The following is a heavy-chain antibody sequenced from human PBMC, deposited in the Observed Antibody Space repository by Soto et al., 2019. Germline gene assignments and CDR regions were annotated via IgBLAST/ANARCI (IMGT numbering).Heavy chain of an antibody. CDR1: GFTFSSYG. CDR2: IWYDGSNK. Sequence: ESGGGVVQPGRSLRLSCAASGFTFSSYGMHWVRQAPGKGLEWVAGIWYDGSNKYYADSVKGRFTISRDNSKNTLYLQMNSLRDEDTAVYYCARGDDYGDYKWVYYDGMDVWGQGTTVTVSS. CDR3: ARGDDYGDYKWVYYDGMDV. J-gene: IGHJ6*02. D-gene: IGHD4-17*01. V-gene: IGHV3-33*01.